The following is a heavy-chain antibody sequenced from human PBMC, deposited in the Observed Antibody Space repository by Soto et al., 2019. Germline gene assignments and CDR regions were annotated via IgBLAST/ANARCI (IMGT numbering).Heavy chain of an antibody. J-gene: IGHJ4*02. V-gene: IGHV3-23*01. CDR2: IHSGGTT. D-gene: IGHD6-19*01. CDR1: GFTFSSYV. CDR3: ARGVAGTESPFDF. Sequence: GGSLRLSCAASGFTFSSYVMSWVRQAPGKGLEWVSVIHSGGTTNYADSVRGRFTISRDNSKNTVYLEMNSLRAEDTAVYYCARGVAGTESPFDFWGQGTLVTVSS.